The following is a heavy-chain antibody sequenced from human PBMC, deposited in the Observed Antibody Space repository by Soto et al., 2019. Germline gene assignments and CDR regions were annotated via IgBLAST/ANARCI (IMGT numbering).Heavy chain of an antibody. CDR2: ISSSGSTI. V-gene: IGHV3-48*03. CDR3: AREEMYYYYGMDV. CDR1: GFTFSSYE. J-gene: IGHJ6*02. Sequence: PGGSLRLSCAASGFTFSSYEMNWVRQAPGKGLEWVSYISSSGSTIYYADSVKGRFTISRDNAKNSLYLQMNSLRAEDTAVYYCAREEMYYYYGMDVWGQGTTVTVSS.